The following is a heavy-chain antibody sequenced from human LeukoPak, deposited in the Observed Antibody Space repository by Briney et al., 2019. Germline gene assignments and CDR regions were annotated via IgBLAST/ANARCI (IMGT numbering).Heavy chain of an antibody. D-gene: IGHD3-22*01. J-gene: IGHJ4*02. V-gene: IGHV3-21*04. CDR1: GFTFSSYS. CDR3: AREYYYDGVFDY. CDR2: ISSSSSYI. Sequence: GGSLRLSCAASGFTFSSYSMNWVRRAPGKGLEWVSSISSSSSYIYYADSVKGRFTISRDKAKNSPYLQMNSLRAEDTALYYCAREYYYDGVFDYWGQGTLVTVSS.